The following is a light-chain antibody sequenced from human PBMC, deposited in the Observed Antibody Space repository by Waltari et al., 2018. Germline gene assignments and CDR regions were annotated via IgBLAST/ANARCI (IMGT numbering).Light chain of an antibody. CDR2: RNSDGGH. Sequence: PEKGPRFLRKRNSDGGHTKGDEIPDRFSGSSAGPERYLTISSLQSEDEADYYCQTWGTGIHVVFGGGTKLTVL. J-gene: IGLJ2*01. CDR3: QTWGTGIHVV. V-gene: IGLV4-69*01.